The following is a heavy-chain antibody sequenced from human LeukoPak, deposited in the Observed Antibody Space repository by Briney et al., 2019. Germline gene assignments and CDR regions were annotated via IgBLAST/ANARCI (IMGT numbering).Heavy chain of an antibody. V-gene: IGHV1-18*04. Sequence: ASVKVSCKASGYTFTSYGISWVRQAPGQGLEWVGWISAYNGNTNYAQKLQGRVTMTTDTSTSTAYMELRSLRSDDTAVYYCARDRPVRDVLRFLEGRDPWGQGTLLTVSS. J-gene: IGHJ5*02. D-gene: IGHD3-3*01. CDR3: ARDRPVRDVLRFLEGRDP. CDR1: GYTFTSYG. CDR2: ISAYNGNT.